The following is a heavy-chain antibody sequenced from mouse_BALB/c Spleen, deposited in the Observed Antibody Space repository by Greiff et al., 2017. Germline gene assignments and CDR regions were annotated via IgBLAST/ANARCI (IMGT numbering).Heavy chain of an antibody. CDR1: GFTFSSYG. CDR2: INSNGGST. V-gene: IGHV5-6-3*01. J-gene: IGHJ3*01. CDR3: ARDDPFAY. Sequence: DVHLVESGGGLVQPGGSLKLSCAASGFTFSSYGMSWVRQTPDKRLELVATINSNGGSTYYPDSVKGRFTISRDNAKNTLYLQMSSLKSEDTAMYYCARDDPFAYWGQGTLVTVSA.